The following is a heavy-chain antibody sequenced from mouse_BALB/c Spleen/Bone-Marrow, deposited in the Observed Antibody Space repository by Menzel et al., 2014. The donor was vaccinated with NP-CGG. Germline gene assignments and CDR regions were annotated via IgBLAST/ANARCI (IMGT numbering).Heavy chain of an antibody. CDR3: ARWEYYAMDY. Sequence: VQLQQSGAELVKPGASVKLSCTASGFNIKDTYMHWVKQRPEQGLEWIGRIDPANGNTKYDSKFQGKATITADTSSNTAYLQLSSLTSEDTAVYYCARWEYYAMDYWGQGTSVTGSS. CDR2: IDPANGNT. J-gene: IGHJ4*01. CDR1: GFNIKDTY. V-gene: IGHV14-3*02. D-gene: IGHD4-1*01.